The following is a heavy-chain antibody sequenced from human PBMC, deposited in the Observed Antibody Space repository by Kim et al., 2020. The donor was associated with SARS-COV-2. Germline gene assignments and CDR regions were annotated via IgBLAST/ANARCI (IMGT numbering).Heavy chain of an antibody. Sequence: GGSLRLSCAASGFTFSSYAMSWVHQAPGKGLEWVSVIYSGGSSTYYADSVKGRFTISRDNSKNTLYLQMNSLRAEDTAVYYCAKHPFDYWGQGTLVTVSS. CDR2: IYSGGSST. J-gene: IGHJ4*02. CDR1: GFTFSSYA. V-gene: IGHV3-23*03. CDR3: AKHPFDY.